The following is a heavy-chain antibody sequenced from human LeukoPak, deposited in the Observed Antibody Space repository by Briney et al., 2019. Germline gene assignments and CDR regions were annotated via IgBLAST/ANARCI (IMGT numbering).Heavy chain of an antibody. J-gene: IGHJ6*03. Sequence: SETLSLTCTVSGGSISSYYWSWIRQPPGKGLEWIGYIYTSGSTNYNPSLKSRVTISVDTSKNQFSLKLSSVTAADTAVYYCARQASNSSSFYYYYYMDVWGKGTTVTVSS. V-gene: IGHV4-4*09. CDR1: GGSISSYY. D-gene: IGHD6-6*01. CDR2: IYTSGST. CDR3: ARQASNSSSFYYYYYMDV.